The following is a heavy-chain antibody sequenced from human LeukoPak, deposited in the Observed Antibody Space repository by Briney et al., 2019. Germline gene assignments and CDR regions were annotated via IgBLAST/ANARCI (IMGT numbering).Heavy chain of an antibody. D-gene: IGHD1-26*01. V-gene: IGHV3-43*01. CDR3: SLNRGSYVY. CDR2: ISWDGGVT. Sequence: AGGSLRLSCAASGFIFDDYLIHWVRQRPGKGLEWVSLISWDGGVTYYADSVKGRFTMSRDNAKNSLYLQMNSLRAEDTAVYYCSLNRGSYVYWGQGTLVTVSS. CDR1: GFIFDDYL. J-gene: IGHJ4*02.